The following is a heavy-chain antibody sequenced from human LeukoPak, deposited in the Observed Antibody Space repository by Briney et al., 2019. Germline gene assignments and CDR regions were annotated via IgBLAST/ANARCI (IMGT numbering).Heavy chain of an antibody. J-gene: IGHJ4*02. V-gene: IGHV3-30*02. Sequence: GALELSWGAAGFPFKSYGMHWGRQAPGKGLGGGGFIRYDGSNKYYADSVEGRFTISRDNSKNTLYLQMNSLRAEDTAMYYCAKDPGYYGSGTYPTLFDYWGQGTLVTVSS. CDR2: IRYDGSNK. D-gene: IGHD3-10*01. CDR1: GFPFKSYG. CDR3: AKDPGYYGSGTYPTLFDY.